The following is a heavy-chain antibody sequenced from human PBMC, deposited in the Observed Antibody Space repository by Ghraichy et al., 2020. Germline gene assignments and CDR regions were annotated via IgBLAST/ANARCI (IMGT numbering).Heavy chain of an antibody. Sequence: SQTPSLTCTVSGGSISSYYWNWIRQPPGKGLEWIGYIYYSGSTNYNSSLKSRVTISVDPSKNQFSLKLSSVTAADTAVYYCARDVVPSATKYGLDVWGQGTTVTVSS. CDR3: ARDVVPSATKYGLDV. J-gene: IGHJ6*02. CDR2: IYYSGST. V-gene: IGHV4-59*01. CDR1: GGSISSYY. D-gene: IGHD2-2*01.